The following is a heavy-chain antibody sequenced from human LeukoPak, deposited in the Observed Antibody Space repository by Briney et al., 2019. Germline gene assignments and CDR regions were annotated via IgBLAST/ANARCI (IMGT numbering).Heavy chain of an antibody. J-gene: IGHJ4*02. CDR2: IYYSGST. V-gene: IGHV4-39*01. D-gene: IGHD2-8*01. CDR1: GGSLSSSSYY. CDR3: ASLTFPRYCTNGVCYNFDY. Sequence: SETLSLTCTVSGGSLSSSSYYWGWIRQPPGKGLEWIGSIYYSGSTYYNPSLKSRVTISVDTSKNQFSLKLSSVTAADTAVYYCASLTFPRYCTNGVCYNFDYWGQGTLITVSS.